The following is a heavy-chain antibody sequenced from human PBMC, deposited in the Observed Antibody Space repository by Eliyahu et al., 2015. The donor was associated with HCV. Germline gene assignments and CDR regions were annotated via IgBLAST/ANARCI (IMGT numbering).Heavy chain of an antibody. CDR3: ARGPPFGYYGSGSSRGMDV. D-gene: IGHD3-10*01. J-gene: IGHJ6*02. CDR2: ISSSSSYI. Sequence: VRQAPGKGLEWVSSISSSSSYIYYADSVKGRFTISRDNAKNSLYLQMNSLRAEDTAVYYCARGPPFGYYGSGSSRGMDVWGQGTTVTVSS. V-gene: IGHV3-21*01.